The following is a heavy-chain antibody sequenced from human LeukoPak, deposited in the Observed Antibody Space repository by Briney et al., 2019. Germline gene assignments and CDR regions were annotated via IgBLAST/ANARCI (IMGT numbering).Heavy chain of an antibody. CDR2: IYSGGST. J-gene: IGHJ4*02. CDR3: ARVGDPIKYSSSWLDY. V-gene: IGHV3-66*01. CDR1: GFTVSSNY. D-gene: IGHD6-13*01. Sequence: PGGSLRLSCAASGFTVSSNYMSWVRQAPGKGLEWVSVIYSGGSTYYADSVKGRFTISRDNSKNTLYLQMNSLRAEDTAVYYCARVGDPIKYSSSWLDYWGQGTLVTVSS.